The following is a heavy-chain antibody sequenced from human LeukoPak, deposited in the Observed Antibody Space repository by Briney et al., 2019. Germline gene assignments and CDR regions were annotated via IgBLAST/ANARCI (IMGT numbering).Heavy chain of an antibody. D-gene: IGHD6-13*01. CDR3: AKVDSWYASYYYGMGV. V-gene: IGHV3-23*01. Sequence: GGSLRLSCAASGFTFSSYAMSWVRQAPGKGLEWVSAISGSGGSTYYADSVKGRFTISRDNSKNTLYLQMNSLRAEDTAVYYCAKVDSWYASYYYGMGVWGQGTTVTVSS. CDR2: ISGSGGST. CDR1: GFTFSSYA. J-gene: IGHJ6*02.